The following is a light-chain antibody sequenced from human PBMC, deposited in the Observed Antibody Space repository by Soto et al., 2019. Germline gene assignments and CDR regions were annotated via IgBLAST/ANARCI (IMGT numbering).Light chain of an antibody. CDR3: GSYTTSSNYV. Sequence: QSVLIQTPSVSGSPGQSVTISCTGTSIDVVNYDYVSWHQHLPGTVPKFMMSNVNTRPSGVPDRFSGSKSGNTASLTISGLQAEDEADYYCGSYTTSSNYVFGTGTKV. J-gene: IGLJ1*01. V-gene: IGLV2-18*02. CDR1: SIDVVNYDY. CDR2: NVN.